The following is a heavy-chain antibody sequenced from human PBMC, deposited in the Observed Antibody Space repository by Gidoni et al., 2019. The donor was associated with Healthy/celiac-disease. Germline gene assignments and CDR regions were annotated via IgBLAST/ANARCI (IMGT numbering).Heavy chain of an antibody. Sequence: QVQLVESGGGVVQPGGSLRLSCAASGFTFSSYGMHWVRQAPGKGLEWVAFIRYDGSNKYYADSVKCRFTISRDNSKNTLYLQMNSLRAEDTAVYYCAKDQDRYNWNYGPRGDYWGQGTLVTVSS. J-gene: IGHJ4*02. D-gene: IGHD1-7*01. CDR1: GFTFSSYG. V-gene: IGHV3-30*02. CDR2: IRYDGSNK. CDR3: AKDQDRYNWNYGPRGDY.